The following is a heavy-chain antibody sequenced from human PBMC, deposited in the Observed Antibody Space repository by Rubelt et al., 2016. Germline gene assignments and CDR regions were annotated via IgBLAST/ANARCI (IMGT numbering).Heavy chain of an antibody. J-gene: IGHJ4*02. V-gene: IGHV3-48*03. D-gene: IGHD4/OR15-4a*01. CDR3: ASSAPFDYGRSGGH. Sequence: EVQLVESGGGLVQPGGSLRLSCAASGFTFSDFEMTWVRQSPGRGLEWVSYISSSGSTIKYADSVKGQFTISRDNVQKSLYLQMKTLRAEDSAFDYCASSAPFDYGRSGGHWGQGTLVTVSS. CDR2: ISSSGSTI. CDR1: GFTFSDFE.